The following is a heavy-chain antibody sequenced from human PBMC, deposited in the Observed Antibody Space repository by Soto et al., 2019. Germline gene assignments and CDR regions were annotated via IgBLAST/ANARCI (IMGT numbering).Heavy chain of an antibody. D-gene: IGHD6-19*01. CDR2: IYYSGST. Sequence: SETLSLTCTVSGGSISSYYWSWIRQPPGKGLEWIGYIYYSGSTNYNPSLKSRVTISVDTSKNPFSLKLSSVTAADTAVYYCASSLMAGTSSLYSWGQGTLVTVSS. CDR3: ASSLMAGTSSLYS. J-gene: IGHJ4*02. CDR1: GGSISSYY. V-gene: IGHV4-59*01.